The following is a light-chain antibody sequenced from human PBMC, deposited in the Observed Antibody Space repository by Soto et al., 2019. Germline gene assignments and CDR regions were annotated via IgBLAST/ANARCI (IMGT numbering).Light chain of an antibody. CDR2: GAS. CDR1: QSVSSSY. Sequence: EIVLTQSAGTLSLSPGERATLSCRASQSVSSSYLAWYQQKPGQAPRLLIYGASSRATGIPDRFSGSGSGTDFTLTISTLEPEDFAVYYCQQYGSSPPNTFGQGTKLEIK. J-gene: IGKJ2*01. V-gene: IGKV3-20*01. CDR3: QQYGSSPPNT.